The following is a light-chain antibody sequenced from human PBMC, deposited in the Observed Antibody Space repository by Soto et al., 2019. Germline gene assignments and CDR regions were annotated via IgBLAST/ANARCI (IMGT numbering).Light chain of an antibody. Sequence: QSALTQPPSASGSPGQSVTISCTGTSSDVGAYTYVSWYQQYPGKAPKLMIYEVSKRPSGVPDRSSGSKSGNTASLTVAVLQAEDDADYYRTSYVGRNSVVFGGGTKVTVL. CDR1: SSDVGAYTY. CDR2: EVS. CDR3: TSYVGRNSVV. J-gene: IGLJ2*01. V-gene: IGLV2-8*01.